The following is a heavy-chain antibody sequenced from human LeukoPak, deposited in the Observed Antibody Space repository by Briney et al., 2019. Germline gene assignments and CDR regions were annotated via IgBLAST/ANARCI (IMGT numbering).Heavy chain of an antibody. CDR2: ISAYNGNT. D-gene: IGHD3-3*01. V-gene: IGHV1-18*01. CDR3: ARSVGGVVTVYYFDY. J-gene: IGHJ4*02. CDR1: GYTFTTYG. Sequence: ASVKVSFTASGYTFTTYGISWVRQAPGQGLEWMGWISAYNGNTNYAQKLQGRVTMTTDTSTSTAYMELRSLRSDDTAVYYCARSVGGVVTVYYFDYWGQGTLVTVSS.